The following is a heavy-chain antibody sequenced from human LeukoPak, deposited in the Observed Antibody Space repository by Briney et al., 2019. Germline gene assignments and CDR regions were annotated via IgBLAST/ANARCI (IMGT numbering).Heavy chain of an antibody. D-gene: IGHD3-22*01. V-gene: IGHV4-34*01. CDR2: INHSGST. Sequence: SETLSLTCAVYGGSFSGYYWSWIRQPPGKGLEWIGEINHSGSTNYNPSLKSRVTISVDTSKNQFSLKLSSVTAADTAVYYCARASREGTMIVVGAFDIWGQGTMVTVSS. CDR3: ARASREGTMIVVGAFDI. CDR1: GGSFSGYY. J-gene: IGHJ3*02.